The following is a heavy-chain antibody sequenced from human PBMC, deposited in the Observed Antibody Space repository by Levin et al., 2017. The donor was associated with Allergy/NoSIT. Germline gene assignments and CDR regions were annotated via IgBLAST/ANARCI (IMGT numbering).Heavy chain of an antibody. J-gene: IGHJ4*02. CDR2: ISSSGSTI. Sequence: GGSLRLSCAASGFTFSDYYMSWIRQAPGKGLEWVSYISSSGSTIYYADSVKGRFTISRDNAKNSLYLQMNSLRAEDTAVYYCASRGIGVDTAMVDYSGYYWGQGTLVTVSS. CDR3: ASRGIGVDTAMVDYSGYY. V-gene: IGHV3-11*01. CDR1: GFTFSDYY. D-gene: IGHD5-18*01.